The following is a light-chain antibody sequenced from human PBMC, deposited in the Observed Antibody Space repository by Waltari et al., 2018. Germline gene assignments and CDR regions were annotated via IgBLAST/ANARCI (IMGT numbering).Light chain of an antibody. CDR3: QKYYSTPWT. V-gene: IGKV4-1*01. Sequence: DIVMTQSPDSLAVSLGERATINCKSSQSVLYSSNNKSYLAWYQHKPGQPPKLLIYWASTRESGVPDRFSGSGSGTDFTLTISSLQAEDVAVYYCQKYYSTPWTFGQGTKVEI. CDR2: WAS. CDR1: QSVLYSSNNKSY. J-gene: IGKJ1*01.